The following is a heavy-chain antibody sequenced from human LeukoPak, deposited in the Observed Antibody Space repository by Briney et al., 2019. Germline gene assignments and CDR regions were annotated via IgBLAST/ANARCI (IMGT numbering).Heavy chain of an antibody. V-gene: IGHV3-30*18. CDR3: AKAFYGGNSAYYYYGMDV. Sequence: GRSLRLSCAASGFTFSSYGMHWVRQAPGKGLEWVAVISYDGSNKYYADSVKGRFTISRDNSKNTLYLQMNSLRAEDTAVYYCAKAFYGGNSAYYYYGMDVWGQGTTVTVSS. J-gene: IGHJ6*02. CDR1: GFTFSSYG. CDR2: ISYDGSNK. D-gene: IGHD4-23*01.